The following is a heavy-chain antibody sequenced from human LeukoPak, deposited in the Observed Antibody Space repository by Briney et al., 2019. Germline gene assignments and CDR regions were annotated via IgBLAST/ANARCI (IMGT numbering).Heavy chain of an antibody. CDR1: GGSISSWY. CDR2: VYTSGST. CDR3: ARTLLAAADKFDY. J-gene: IGHJ4*02. V-gene: IGHV4-4*07. Sequence: PSETLSLTCTVSGGSISSWYWSWIRQPAGKGLEWIGRVYTSGSTNYNPSLKSRVTMSVDTSKNQFSLKLTSVTAADTAVYYCARTLLAAADKFDYWGQGTLVTVSS. D-gene: IGHD6-13*01.